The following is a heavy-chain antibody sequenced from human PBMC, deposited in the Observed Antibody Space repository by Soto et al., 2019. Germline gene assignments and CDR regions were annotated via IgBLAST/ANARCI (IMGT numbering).Heavy chain of an antibody. Sequence: PLWSLRLCCAASGFTFSSYAVHWVRQDPGKGLEWVAVISYDGSNKYYADSVKGRFTISRDNSKNTLYLQMNSLRAEDTAVYYCARDRDYYDSSGFFDYWGQRPLGTVSS. J-gene: IGHJ4*02. CDR2: ISYDGSNK. CDR1: GFTFSSYA. CDR3: ARDRDYYDSSGFFDY. V-gene: IGHV3-30-3*01. D-gene: IGHD3-22*01.